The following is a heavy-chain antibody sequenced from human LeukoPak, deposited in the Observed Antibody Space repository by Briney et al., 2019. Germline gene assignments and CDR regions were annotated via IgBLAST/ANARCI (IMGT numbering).Heavy chain of an antibody. Sequence: SETLSLTCAVYGGSFSGYYWSWIRQPPGKGLEWIGEINHSGSTNYNPSIKSRVTISVDTSKNQFSLKLSSVTAADTAVYYCAREAGIAAAGTPGFDYWGQGTLVTVSS. D-gene: IGHD6-13*01. CDR3: AREAGIAAAGTPGFDY. CDR1: GGSFSGYY. CDR2: INHSGST. V-gene: IGHV4-34*01. J-gene: IGHJ4*02.